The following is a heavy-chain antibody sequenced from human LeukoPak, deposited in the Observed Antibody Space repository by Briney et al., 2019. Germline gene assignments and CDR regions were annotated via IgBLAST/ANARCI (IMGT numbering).Heavy chain of an antibody. D-gene: IGHD1-26*01. J-gene: IGHJ4*02. CDR1: GFTFGDYG. CDR2: LRGKAYGATA. CDR3: TRGVLKEEWELSAY. V-gene: IGHV3-49*04. Sequence: GGSLSLSCTASGFTFGDYGVCWVRQAPEKGMEWVAFLRGKAYGATAEYAASVKGRFTISRDDSKRIAYLQMNSLKTEDTAVYYCTRGVLKEEWELSAYWGQGTRVTVSS.